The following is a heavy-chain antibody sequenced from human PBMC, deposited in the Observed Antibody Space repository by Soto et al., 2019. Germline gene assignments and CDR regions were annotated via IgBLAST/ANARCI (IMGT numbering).Heavy chain of an antibody. J-gene: IGHJ4*02. CDR1: GGSFSGYY. CDR2: INHSGST. D-gene: IGHD5-12*01. CDR3: ARGRSGSNRHFDY. Sequence: SETLSLTCAVYGGSFSGYYWSWIRQPPGKGLEWIGEINHSGSTNYNPSLKSRVTISVDTSKNQFSLKLSSVTAADTAVYYCARGRSGSNRHFDYWGQGTLVTVSS. V-gene: IGHV4-34*01.